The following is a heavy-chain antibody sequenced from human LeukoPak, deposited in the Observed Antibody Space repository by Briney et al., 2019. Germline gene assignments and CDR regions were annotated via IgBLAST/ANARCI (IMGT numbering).Heavy chain of an antibody. CDR3: AKRPMGKKSGSYSSSYFDY. J-gene: IGHJ4*02. CDR1: GFTFSSYA. D-gene: IGHD1-26*01. CDR2: ISGSGGST. Sequence: GGSLRLSCAASGFTFSSYAMSWVRQAPGKGLEWVSAISGSGGSTYYADSVKGRFTISRDNSKNTLYLQMNSLRAEDTAVYYCAKRPMGKKSGSYSSSYFDYWGQGTLVTVSS. V-gene: IGHV3-23*01.